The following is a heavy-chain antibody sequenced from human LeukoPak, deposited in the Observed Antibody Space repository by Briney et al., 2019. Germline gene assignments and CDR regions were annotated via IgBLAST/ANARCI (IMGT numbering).Heavy chain of an antibody. V-gene: IGHV1-2*02. Sequence: ASVKVSCKASGYTFTGYYMHWVRQAPGQGLAWMGWINPNSGGTNYAQKFQGRVTMNRDTSISTAYMELSRERSDDKAVYYCARGYGDYGEGYWGQGTLVTVSS. D-gene: IGHD4-17*01. CDR1: GYTFTGYY. J-gene: IGHJ4*02. CDR3: ARGYGDYGEGY. CDR2: INPNSGGT.